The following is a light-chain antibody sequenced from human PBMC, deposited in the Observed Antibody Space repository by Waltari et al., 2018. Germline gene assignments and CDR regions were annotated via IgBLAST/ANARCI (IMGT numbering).Light chain of an antibody. CDR3: CSYSGSSSFPYV. CDR1: RNTIGFYDL. Sequence: QSALTQPAYVSGSPGQSITISSTGSRNTIGFYDLVFCSQQHPGKAPKLIIFDVIKRPSGVSDRFSGSKSGNTASLTISGLETEDDADYYCCSYSGSSSFPYVFGPGTKVTVL. J-gene: IGLJ1*01. CDR2: DVI. V-gene: IGLV2-23*02.